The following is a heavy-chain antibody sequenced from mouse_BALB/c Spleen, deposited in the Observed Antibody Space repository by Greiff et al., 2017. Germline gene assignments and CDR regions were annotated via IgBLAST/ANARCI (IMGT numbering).Heavy chain of an antibody. Sequence: EVKVVESGGGLVQPGGSRKLSCAASGFTFSSFGMHWVRQAPEKGLEWVAYISSGSSTIYYADTVKGRFTISRDNPKNTLFLQMTSLRSEDTAMYYCARWGYYYGSGGYFDVWGAGTTVTVSS. J-gene: IGHJ1*01. D-gene: IGHD1-1*01. V-gene: IGHV5-17*02. CDR3: ARWGYYYGSGGYFDV. CDR2: ISSGSSTI. CDR1: GFTFSSFG.